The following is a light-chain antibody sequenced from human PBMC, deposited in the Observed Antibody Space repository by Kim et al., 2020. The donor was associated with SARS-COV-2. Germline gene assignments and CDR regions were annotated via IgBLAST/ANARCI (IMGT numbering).Light chain of an antibody. CDR3: QQYNFYYT. CDR1: ETINSR. CDR2: KAS. V-gene: IGKV1-5*03. Sequence: DIQMTQSPSTLSASVGDRVTITGRASETINSRLAWYQQKPGKAPKLLIYKASNLESGVSSRFSGSGSGTEFTLTISSLQPDDFATYYCQQYNFYYTFGQGTKLEI. J-gene: IGKJ2*01.